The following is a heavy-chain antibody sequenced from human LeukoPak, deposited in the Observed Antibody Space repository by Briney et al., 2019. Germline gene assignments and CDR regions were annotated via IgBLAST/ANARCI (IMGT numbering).Heavy chain of an antibody. V-gene: IGHV4-39*01. D-gene: IGHD1-26*01. Sequence: KPSETLSLTCTVSGGSISSSSYYWGWIRQPPGKGLEWIGSIYYSGSTYYNPSLKSRVTISADTSKNQFSLKLSSVTAADTAVYYCAITPELSGVNDAFDIWGQGTMVTVSS. J-gene: IGHJ3*02. CDR3: AITPELSGVNDAFDI. CDR1: GGSISSSSYY. CDR2: IYYSGST.